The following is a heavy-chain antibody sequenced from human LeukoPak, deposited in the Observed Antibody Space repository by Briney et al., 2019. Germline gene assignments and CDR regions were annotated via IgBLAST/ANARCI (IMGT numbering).Heavy chain of an antibody. J-gene: IGHJ3*02. CDR3: AGQAAADAFDI. CDR2: ISAYNGNT. V-gene: IGHV1-18*01. D-gene: IGHD2-15*01. CDR1: GYTLTSYG. Sequence: RASVKVSCKASGYTLTSYGISWVRQAPGQGLEWMGWISAYNGNTNYAQKLQGRVTMTTDTSTSTAYMELSSLRSEDTAVYYCAGQAAADAFDIWGQGTMVTVSS.